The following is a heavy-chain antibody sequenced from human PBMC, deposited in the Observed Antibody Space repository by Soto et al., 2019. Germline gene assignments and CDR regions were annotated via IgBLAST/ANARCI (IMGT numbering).Heavy chain of an antibody. Sequence: QVQLVQSGAEVKKPGASVKVSCKASGYTFTSYDINWVRQATGQGLEWMGWMNPNSGNTGYAQKFQGRDTMTRNTSISTAYMELSSLRSEDTAVYYCAREEYGYYYYYMDVWGKGTTVTVSS. J-gene: IGHJ6*03. CDR1: GYTFTSYD. CDR2: MNPNSGNT. CDR3: AREEYGYYYYYMDV. D-gene: IGHD4-17*01. V-gene: IGHV1-8*01.